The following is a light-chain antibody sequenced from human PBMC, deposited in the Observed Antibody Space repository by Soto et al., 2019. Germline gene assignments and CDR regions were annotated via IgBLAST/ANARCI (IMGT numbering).Light chain of an antibody. J-gene: IGKJ5*01. V-gene: IGKV3-20*01. CDR1: QSVSSN. CDR3: QQYGSSPRVHT. Sequence: EIVMTQSAATLSVSPGERATLSCRAIQSVSSNLAWYQQKPGQAPRLLIYGASSRATGIPDRFSGSGSGTDFTLTISRLEPEDFAVYYCQQYGSSPRVHTFGQGTRLEIK. CDR2: GAS.